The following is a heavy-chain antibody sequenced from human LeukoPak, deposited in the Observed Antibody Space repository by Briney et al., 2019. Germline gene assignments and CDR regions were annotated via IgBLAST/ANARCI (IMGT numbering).Heavy chain of an antibody. Sequence: GGSLRLSCAASGFTFDDYGMSWARQAPGKGLEWVSGINWDGGSTGYADSVKGRFTISRDNAKNSLYLQMNSLRAEDTALYYCARAARQYCSSTSCYVIDYYYYYMDVWGKGTTVTVSS. D-gene: IGHD2-2*01. CDR3: ARAARQYCSSTSCYVIDYYYYYMDV. CDR1: GFTFDDYG. V-gene: IGHV3-20*04. J-gene: IGHJ6*03. CDR2: INWDGGST.